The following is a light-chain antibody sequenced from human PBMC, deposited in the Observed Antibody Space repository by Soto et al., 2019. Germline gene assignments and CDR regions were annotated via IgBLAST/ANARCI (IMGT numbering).Light chain of an antibody. J-gene: IGKJ4*01. CDR3: QQYASSQLT. CDR2: GAS. CDR1: QSVRSNY. Sequence: EIVLTQSPGTLSLSSGERATLSCRASQSVRSNYLAWYQQKPGQAPRLLLYGASSRATGIPDRFGGSGSGTDFTLTISRLEPEDFAVYYCQQYASSQLTFGGGTKVEIK. V-gene: IGKV3-20*01.